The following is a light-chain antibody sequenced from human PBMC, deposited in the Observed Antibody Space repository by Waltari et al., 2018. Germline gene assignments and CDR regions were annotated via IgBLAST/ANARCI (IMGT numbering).Light chain of an antibody. CDR1: QSVGSSS. V-gene: IGKV3-20*01. Sequence: EIVLTQSPGTASLSPGERATLSCRAIQSVGSSSLAWYQRKPGQAPRLVIYRASRRATGIPDRFSGSGSGTDFSLTISRLEPEDFAVYYCQQHGTLPATFGQGTKVEIK. CDR2: RAS. J-gene: IGKJ1*01. CDR3: QQHGTLPAT.